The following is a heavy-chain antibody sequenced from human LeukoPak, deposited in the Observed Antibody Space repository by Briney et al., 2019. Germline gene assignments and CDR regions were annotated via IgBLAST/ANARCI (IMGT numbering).Heavy chain of an antibody. CDR3: AKDRLYGDYPAPLDY. J-gene: IGHJ4*02. CDR1: GYTFTGYY. Sequence: GASVKVSCRASGYTFTGYYMHWVRQAPGQGLEWMGWINPNSGGTNYAQKFQGRVTMTRDTSISTAYKELSRLRSDDTAVYYCAKDRLYGDYPAPLDYWGQGTLVTVSS. D-gene: IGHD4-17*01. CDR2: INPNSGGT. V-gene: IGHV1-2*02.